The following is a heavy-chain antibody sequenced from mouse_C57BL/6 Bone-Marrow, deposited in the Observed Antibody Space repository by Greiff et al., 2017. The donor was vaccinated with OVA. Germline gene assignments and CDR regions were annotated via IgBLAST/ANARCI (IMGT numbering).Heavy chain of an antibody. Sequence: QVQLQQPGAELVRPGSSVKLSCKASGYTFTSYWMHWVKQRPIQGLEWIGNIDPSDSETHYNQKFKDKATLTVDTSSSTAYLQLSSLTSEDSAVYDGARPLYYSNCYAMDYWGQGTSVTVSA. CDR2: IDPSDSET. CDR3: ARPLYYSNCYAMDY. CDR1: GYTFTSYW. D-gene: IGHD2-5*01. V-gene: IGHV1-52*01. J-gene: IGHJ4*01.